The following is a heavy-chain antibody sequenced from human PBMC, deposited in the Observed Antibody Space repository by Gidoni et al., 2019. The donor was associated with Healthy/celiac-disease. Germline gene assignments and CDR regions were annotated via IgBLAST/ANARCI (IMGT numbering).Heavy chain of an antibody. D-gene: IGHD1-26*01. Sequence: QVQLLESGGGVVQPGRSLRRSCAAYGFTLHGYGMHWVRQAPGKGLGWVAVMSYDGSNKYYADAVKGRFTISIDKSKNTLYLQMNSLRAEHTAVYYCAKVNPRGADYYYYGMDVWGQGTTVTVSS. CDR2: MSYDGSNK. CDR3: AKVNPRGADYYYYGMDV. J-gene: IGHJ6*02. V-gene: IGHV3-30*18. CDR1: GFTLHGYG.